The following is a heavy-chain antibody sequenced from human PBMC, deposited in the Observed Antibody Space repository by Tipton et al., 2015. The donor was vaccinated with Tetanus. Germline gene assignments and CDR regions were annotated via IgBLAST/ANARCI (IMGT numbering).Heavy chain of an antibody. D-gene: IGHD2-8*01. J-gene: IGHJ4*02. CDR3: ARDPSGGVRYFDY. Sequence: SLRLSCTASGFTFSSYAMSWVRQAPGKGLEWVSGISGNGANTYYADSVKGRFAISRDNSVNTLYLQMSSLRAEDTAVYYCARDPSGGVRYFDYWGQGTLVTVSS. CDR1: GFTFSSYA. V-gene: IGHV3-23*01. CDR2: ISGNGANT.